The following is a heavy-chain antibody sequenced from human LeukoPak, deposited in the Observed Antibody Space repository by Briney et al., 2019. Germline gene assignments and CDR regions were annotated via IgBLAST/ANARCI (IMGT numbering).Heavy chain of an antibody. V-gene: IGHV4-59*08. CDR1: GGSISSYY. Sequence: PSETLSLTCTVSGGSISSYYWSWIRQPPGKGLEWIGYIYYSGSTNYNPSLKSRVTISVDTSKNQFSLKLSSVTAADTAVYYWGRSSSWYENWFDPWGQGTLVTVSS. CDR3: GRSSSWYENWFDP. J-gene: IGHJ5*02. D-gene: IGHD6-13*01. CDR2: IYYSGST.